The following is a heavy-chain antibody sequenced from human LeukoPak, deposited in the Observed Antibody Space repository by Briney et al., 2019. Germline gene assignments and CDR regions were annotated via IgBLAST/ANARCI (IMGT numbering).Heavy chain of an antibody. CDR1: GFIFRNHW. D-gene: IGHD4-17*01. J-gene: IGHJ4*02. CDR3: ARGPDYGARVDYLDY. V-gene: IGHV3-7*01. Sequence: GGSLRHFCVASGFIFRNHWVSWVRQAPGRGLEWVAHIKQDGSEKHYVDSVEGRFTLSRDDAKNSLYLQMNSLRVDDSAVYYCARGPDYGARVDYLDYWGQGALVTVSS. CDR2: IKQDGSEK.